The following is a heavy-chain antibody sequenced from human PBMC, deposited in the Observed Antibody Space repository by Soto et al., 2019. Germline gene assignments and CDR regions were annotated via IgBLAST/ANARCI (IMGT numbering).Heavy chain of an antibody. CDR3: ARGLLMSYTWFDP. V-gene: IGHV4-59*11. Sequence: QVQLQESGPGLVKPSETLSLTCSVSGGSISSHYWNWMRQPPGKGLEWIGYIYYTGSTNYNPSLKSRVTMSIDTSKNQFSLKLSSVTAADTAVYYCARGLLMSYTWFDPWGQGTLVTVSS. J-gene: IGHJ5*02. D-gene: IGHD3-22*01. CDR1: GGSISSHY. CDR2: IYYTGST.